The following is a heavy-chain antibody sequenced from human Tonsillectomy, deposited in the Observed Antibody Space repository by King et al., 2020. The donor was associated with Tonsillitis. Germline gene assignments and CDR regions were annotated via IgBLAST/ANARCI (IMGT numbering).Heavy chain of an antibody. J-gene: IGHJ4*02. D-gene: IGHD4-17*01. CDR3: AREDDYGDQLDY. V-gene: IGHV4-61*02. Sequence: VQLQESGPGLVKPSQTLSLTCTVSGGSISSGTYYWSWIRQPAGEGLEWIGRIYTSGSTNYNPSLKSRVTISVDTSKNQFSLKLRSGTAGDTAVYYCAREDDYGDQLDYWGQGTLVTVSS. CDR1: GGSISSGTYY. CDR2: IYTSGST.